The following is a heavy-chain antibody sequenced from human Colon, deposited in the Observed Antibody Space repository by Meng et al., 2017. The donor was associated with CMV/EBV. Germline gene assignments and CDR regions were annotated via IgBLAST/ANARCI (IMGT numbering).Heavy chain of an antibody. Sequence: VQWGHAGAEVKQPGASVKVSGKASGYTFTNYGISWVRQAPGQGLEWMGWISAYTGDTYYAQKFQGRVTMTTDTSTSTAYMELRSLRSDDTAVYYCVRESQSGSYIYLQHWGQGTLVTVSS. CDR3: VRESQSGSYIYLQH. V-gene: IGHV1-18*01. D-gene: IGHD1-26*01. J-gene: IGHJ1*01. CDR2: ISAYTGDT. CDR1: GYTFTNYG.